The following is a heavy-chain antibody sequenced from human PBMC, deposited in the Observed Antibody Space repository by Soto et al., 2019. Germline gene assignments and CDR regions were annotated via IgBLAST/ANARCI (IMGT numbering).Heavy chain of an antibody. D-gene: IGHD6-13*01. CDR3: ARRIPVSGPYGAFDI. J-gene: IGHJ3*02. V-gene: IGHV3-30*03. CDR1: GFTFSNFV. Sequence: QVQLVESGGGVVQPGRSLRLSCAASGFTFSNFVMYWVRQAPAKGLEWMAVISYDGGNENYADSVKGRFTISRDNSENTLYLQMNSLRPEDTAVYYCARRIPVSGPYGAFDIWGPGTMVIVSS. CDR2: ISYDGGNE.